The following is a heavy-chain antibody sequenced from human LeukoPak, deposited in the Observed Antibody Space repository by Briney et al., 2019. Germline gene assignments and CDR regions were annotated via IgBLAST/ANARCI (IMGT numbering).Heavy chain of an antibody. CDR2: IYYSGST. CDR1: GGSISSSSYY. D-gene: IGHD6-13*01. Sequence: PSETLSLTCTVSGGSISSSSYYWGWIRQPPGKGLEWIGSIYYSGSTYYNPSLKSRVTISVDTSKNQFSLKLSSVTAADTAVYYRARLAAAGPIHYFDYWGQGTLVTVSS. J-gene: IGHJ4*02. CDR3: ARLAAAGPIHYFDY. V-gene: IGHV4-39*01.